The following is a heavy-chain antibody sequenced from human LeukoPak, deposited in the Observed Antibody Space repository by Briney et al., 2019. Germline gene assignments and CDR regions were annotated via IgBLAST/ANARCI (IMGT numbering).Heavy chain of an antibody. J-gene: IGHJ4*02. CDR1: GFSFSYYA. Sequence: GGSLRLPCAASGFSFSYYAMSWVRQAPGKGLEWVSAISGGGETTYYADSVKGRFTISRDSSKNTLYLQMNSLRAEDTAVYYCVNAQLDGGTFDYWGQGTLVTVSS. CDR2: ISGGGETT. CDR3: VNAQLDGGTFDY. D-gene: IGHD5-24*01. V-gene: IGHV3-23*01.